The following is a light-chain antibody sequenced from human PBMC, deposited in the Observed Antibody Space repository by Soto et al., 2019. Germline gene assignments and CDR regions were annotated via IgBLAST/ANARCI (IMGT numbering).Light chain of an antibody. CDR2: GAS. Sequence: ESVLTQSPGTLSLSPGERATLSCRASQSVSSSYLAWYQQKPGQAPRLLIYGASSRATGIPDRFSGSGSGTDFTLTISRLEPEDFAVYYCQQYRSSPPYTFGQGTKLEIK. CDR3: QQYRSSPPYT. J-gene: IGKJ2*01. V-gene: IGKV3-20*01. CDR1: QSVSSSY.